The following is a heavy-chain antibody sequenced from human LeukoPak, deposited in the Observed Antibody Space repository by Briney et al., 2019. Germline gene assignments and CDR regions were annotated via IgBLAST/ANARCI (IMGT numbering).Heavy chain of an antibody. CDR2: IIPIFGTA. V-gene: IGHV1-69*13. J-gene: IGHJ4*02. CDR1: GGTFSSYA. Sequence: VASVKVSCKASGGTFSSYAISWVRQAPGQGLEWMGGIIPIFGTANYAQKFQGRVTITADESTSTAYMELSSLRSEDTAVYYCARAVGYCSSTSCRQPFDYWGQGTLVTVSS. CDR3: ARAVGYCSSTSCRQPFDY. D-gene: IGHD2-2*01.